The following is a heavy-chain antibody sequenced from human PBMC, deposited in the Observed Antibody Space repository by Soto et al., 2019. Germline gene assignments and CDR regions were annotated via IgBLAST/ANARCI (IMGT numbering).Heavy chain of an antibody. Sequence: GGSLRLSCAASGFTFSSYAMSWVRQAPGKGLEWVAVISYDGSNKYYADSVKGRFTISRDNSKNTLYLQMNSLRAEDTAVYYCARDTHNIVLVPAAWPYYYYGMDVWGQGTTVTVSS. V-gene: IGHV3-30-3*01. CDR1: GFTFSSYA. CDR3: ARDTHNIVLVPAAWPYYYYGMDV. D-gene: IGHD2-2*01. J-gene: IGHJ6*02. CDR2: ISYDGSNK.